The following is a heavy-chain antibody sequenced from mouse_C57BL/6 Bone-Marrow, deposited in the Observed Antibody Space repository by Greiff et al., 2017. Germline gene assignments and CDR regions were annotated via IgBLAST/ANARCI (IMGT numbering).Heavy chain of an antibody. CDR2: IYPRSGNT. CDR1: GYTFTSYG. J-gene: IGHJ1*03. CDR3: ARSGYYHWYFDV. Sequence: QVQLQQSGAELARPGASVKLSCKASGYTFTSYGISWVKQRTGQGLEWIGEIYPRSGNTYYNEKFKGKATLTADKSFSTAYMELRSLTSEDSAVYFCARSGYYHWYFDVWGTGTTVTVSS. V-gene: IGHV1-81*01. D-gene: IGHD2-3*01.